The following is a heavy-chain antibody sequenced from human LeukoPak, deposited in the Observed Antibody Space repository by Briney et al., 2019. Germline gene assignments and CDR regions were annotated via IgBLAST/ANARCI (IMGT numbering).Heavy chain of an antibody. V-gene: IGHV3-21*01. J-gene: IGHJ4*02. D-gene: IGHD6-19*01. CDR3: ARESLVIAVASTDY. CDR1: GFTFSSYS. CDR2: ISSSSYI. Sequence: GGSLRLSCAASGFTFSSYSMNWVRQAPGKGLEWVSSISSSSYIYYADSVKGRFTISRDNAKNSLYLQMNSLRAEDTAVYYCARESLVIAVASTDYWGQGTLVTVSS.